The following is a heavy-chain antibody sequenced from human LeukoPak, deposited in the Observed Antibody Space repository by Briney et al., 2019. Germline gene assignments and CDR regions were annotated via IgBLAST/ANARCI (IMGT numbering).Heavy chain of an antibody. CDR1: GFTVSSNY. J-gene: IGHJ6*02. V-gene: IGHV3-53*05. Sequence: PGGSLRLSCAASGFTVSSNYMSWVRQAPGKGLEWVSVIYSGGSTSYAQKFQGRVTMTRDTSTSTVYMELSSLRSEDTAVYYCARAPRYSYGYDEVLSYYYYGMDVWGQGTTVTVSS. D-gene: IGHD5-18*01. CDR3: ARAPRYSYGYDEVLSYYYYGMDV. CDR2: IYSGGST.